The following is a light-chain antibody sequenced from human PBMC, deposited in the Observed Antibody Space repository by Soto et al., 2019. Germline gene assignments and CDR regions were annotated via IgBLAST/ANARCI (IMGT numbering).Light chain of an antibody. CDR1: QSVSNS. Sequence: EIVLTQSPATLSLSPGERATLSCRASQSVSNSLAWYQQKPGQAPRLLIFHASNRAAGIPARFSGSGSGTDFTLTISSLEPEDFAVYYCQQRDNWPPVYTFGQGTKVDIK. CDR2: HAS. J-gene: IGKJ2*01. V-gene: IGKV3-11*01. CDR3: QQRDNWPPVYT.